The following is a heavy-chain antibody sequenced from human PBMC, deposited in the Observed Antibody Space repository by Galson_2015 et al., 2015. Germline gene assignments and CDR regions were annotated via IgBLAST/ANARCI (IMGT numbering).Heavy chain of an antibody. D-gene: IGHD2-2*01. CDR3: ARGTLCDSTSCSSLPFDL. CDR1: GFTVSTNY. CDR2: IYSGGST. Sequence: SLRLSCAASGFTVSTNYMTWVRQAPGKGLEWLSIIYSGGSTYYADSVKGRFAISRDNSKNTLDLQMNSLRAEDTAVYYCARGTLCDSTSCSSLPFDLWGLGTMVTVSS. V-gene: IGHV3-53*01. J-gene: IGHJ3*01.